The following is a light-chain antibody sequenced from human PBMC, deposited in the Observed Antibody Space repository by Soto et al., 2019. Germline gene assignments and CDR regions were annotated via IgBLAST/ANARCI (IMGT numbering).Light chain of an antibody. CDR1: QSVRSW. J-gene: IGKJ4*01. Sequence: DIQMTQSPSTLSASVGDRVTITCRASQSVRSWLAWYQQKPGRAPKFLIYDASSLESGVPSRFSGSGSGTEFTLTISNLQPDDFATYYCQQYDNYPLTFXGGTKADIK. V-gene: IGKV1-5*01. CDR2: DAS. CDR3: QQYDNYPLT.